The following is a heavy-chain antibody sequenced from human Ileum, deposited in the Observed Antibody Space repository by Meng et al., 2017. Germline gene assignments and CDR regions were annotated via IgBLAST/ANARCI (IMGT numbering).Heavy chain of an antibody. Sequence: ASVKVSCKASGYTFTSYYIHWVRQAPGQGLEYMGIIRPSGGGTRYAQKFQGRVTMTRDTSTSTVYMELSSLRSDDTAVYYCAREPPETYFVDYWGQGTLVTVSS. CDR2: IRPSGGGT. D-gene: IGHD1-14*01. CDR3: AREPPETYFVDY. J-gene: IGHJ4*02. CDR1: GYTFTSYY. V-gene: IGHV1-46*01.